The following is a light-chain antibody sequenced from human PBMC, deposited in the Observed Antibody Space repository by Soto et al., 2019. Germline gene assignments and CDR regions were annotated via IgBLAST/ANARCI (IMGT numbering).Light chain of an antibody. CDR2: DAS. CDR1: QSISSW. J-gene: IGKJ2*01. V-gene: IGKV1-5*01. Sequence: DIQMTQSPSTLSASVGDRVTITCRASQSISSWLAWYQQKPGKAPKLLIYDASSLESGVPSRFSGSGSGTAFTLTISSLQPDDFATYSCQQYNSYSPYTLGQGTKLEIK. CDR3: QQYNSYSPYT.